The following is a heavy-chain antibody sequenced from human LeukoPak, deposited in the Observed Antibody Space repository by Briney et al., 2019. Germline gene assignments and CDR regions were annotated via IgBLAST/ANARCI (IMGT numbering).Heavy chain of an antibody. CDR2: INAGNGNT. J-gene: IGHJ4*02. CDR1: GYTFTSYA. Sequence: ASVKVSCKASGYTFTSYAMHWVRQAPGQRLEWMGWINAGNGNTKYSQKFQGRVTITRDTSASTAYMELSSLRSEDTAVYYCARDFGSIVAAGTFDYWGQGTLVTVSS. V-gene: IGHV1-3*01. D-gene: IGHD6-13*01. CDR3: ARDFGSIVAAGTFDY.